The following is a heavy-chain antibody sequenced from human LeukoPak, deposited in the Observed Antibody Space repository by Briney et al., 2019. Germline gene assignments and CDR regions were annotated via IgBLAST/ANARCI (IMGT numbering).Heavy chain of an antibody. CDR3: VRDKGMVTAMGYSYYYAMDV. Sequence: GRSLRLSCAASGFTFSTYSMNWGRQAPGHRPECVSAMSGRGDSIHYADSVKGRFTISRDSAKNSLFLQMDSLRAEDTAVYYCVRDKGMVTAMGYSYYYAMDVWGQGTTVTVSS. D-gene: IGHD2-21*02. V-gene: IGHV3-21*01. CDR1: GFTFSTYS. J-gene: IGHJ6*02. CDR2: MSGRGDSI.